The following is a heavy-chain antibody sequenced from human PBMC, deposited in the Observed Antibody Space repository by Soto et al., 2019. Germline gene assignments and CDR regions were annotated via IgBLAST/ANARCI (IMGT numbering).Heavy chain of an antibody. V-gene: IGHV1-2*04. CDR2: INPNSGGT. CDR1: GYTFTGYY. D-gene: IGHD6-13*01. J-gene: IGHJ6*02. CDR3: ARERYSSSWYGPYYYYGMDV. Sequence: ASVKVSCKASGYTFTGYYMHWVRQAPGQGLEWMGWINPNSGGTNYAQKFQGWVTMTRDTSISTAYMELSRLRSDDTAVYYCARERYSSSWYGPYYYYGMDVWGQGTTVTVSS.